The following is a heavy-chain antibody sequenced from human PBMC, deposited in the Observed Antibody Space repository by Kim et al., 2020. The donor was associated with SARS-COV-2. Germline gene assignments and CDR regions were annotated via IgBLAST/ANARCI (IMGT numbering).Heavy chain of an antibody. D-gene: IGHD1-26*01. CDR2: IYYSGST. Sequence: SETLSLTCTVSGGSISSYYWSWIRQPPGKVLEWIGYIYYSGSTNYNPSPKSRVTISVDTSKNQSSLKLSSVTAADTAVYYCARLMWERGSTDAFDIWGQG. J-gene: IGHJ3*02. CDR1: GGSISSYY. CDR3: ARLMWERGSTDAFDI. V-gene: IGHV4-59*08.